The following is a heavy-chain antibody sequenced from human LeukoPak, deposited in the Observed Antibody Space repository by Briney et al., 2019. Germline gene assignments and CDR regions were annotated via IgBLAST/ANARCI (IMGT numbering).Heavy chain of an antibody. V-gene: IGHV3-48*01. CDR2: ISSGGSTI. CDR3: ARVRYCSSTSCLDAFDI. D-gene: IGHD2-2*01. Sequence: GGSLRLSCAASGFTFSSYSMHWVRQAPGKGLEWISYISSGGSTIYYADSLKGRFTISRDNAKKSMFLQMNSLRAEDTAVYYCARVRYCSSTSCLDAFDIWGQGTMVTVSS. J-gene: IGHJ3*02. CDR1: GFTFSSYS.